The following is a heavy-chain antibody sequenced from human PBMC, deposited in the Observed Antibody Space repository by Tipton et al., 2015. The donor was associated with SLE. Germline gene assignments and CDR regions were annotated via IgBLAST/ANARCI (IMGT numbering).Heavy chain of an antibody. Sequence: SWVRQAPGKGLEWVGRIKSKTDGGTTDYAAPVKGRFTISRDDSKNTLYLQMNSLKTEDTAVYYCTTILLWFGENLDYWGQGTLVTVSS. CDR2: IKSKTDGGTT. J-gene: IGHJ4*02. V-gene: IGHV3-15*01. CDR3: TTILLWFGENLDY. D-gene: IGHD3-10*01.